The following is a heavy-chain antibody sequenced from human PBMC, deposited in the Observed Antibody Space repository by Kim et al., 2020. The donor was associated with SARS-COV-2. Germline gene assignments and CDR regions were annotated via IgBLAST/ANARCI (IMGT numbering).Heavy chain of an antibody. CDR3: AREHSYGCDYFDY. J-gene: IGHJ4*02. V-gene: IGHV3-30*04. Sequence: GGSLRLSCAASGFTFSSYAMHWVRQAPGKGLEWVAVISYDGSNKYYADSVKGRFTISRDNSKNTLYLQMNSLRAEDTAVYYCAREHSYGCDYFDYWGQGTLVTVSP. CDR1: GFTFSSYA. D-gene: IGHD5-18*01. CDR2: ISYDGSNK.